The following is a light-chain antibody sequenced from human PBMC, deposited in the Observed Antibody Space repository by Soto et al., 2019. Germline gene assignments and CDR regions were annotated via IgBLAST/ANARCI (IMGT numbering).Light chain of an antibody. CDR1: QSVSNH. V-gene: IGKV1-39*01. CDR2: ASS. Sequence: DIQMTQSPSSLSASVGDRVTITCRASQSVSNHLNWYQQKPGKAPKLLIYASSSLQSGVPSRFSGSGSGTDFTRTISSLQPEDFATYYCQQSHSNIQELTFGGGTKVEI. CDR3: QQSHSNIQELT. J-gene: IGKJ4*01.